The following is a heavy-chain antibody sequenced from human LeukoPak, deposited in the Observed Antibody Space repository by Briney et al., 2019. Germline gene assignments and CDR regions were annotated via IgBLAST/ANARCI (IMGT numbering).Heavy chain of an antibody. D-gene: IGHD4-11*01. Sequence: GGSLRLSYAASGSTFSSYDMSCVRQAAGKGLEWVSSISGSGGSTYYADSVKGRFTISRDNSKNTLYLQMNSLRAEDTAVYYCAKDQSADYTAFDIWGQGTMVTVSS. CDR2: ISGSGGST. J-gene: IGHJ3*02. CDR3: AKDQSADYTAFDI. CDR1: GSTFSSYD. V-gene: IGHV3-23*01.